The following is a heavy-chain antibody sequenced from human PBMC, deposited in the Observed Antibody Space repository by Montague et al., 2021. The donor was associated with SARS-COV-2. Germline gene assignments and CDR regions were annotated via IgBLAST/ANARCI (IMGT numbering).Heavy chain of an antibody. CDR3: ARDFDY. Sequence: SETLFLTCTVSGGSISSYYWSWIRQPPGKGLEWIGFMYYSESTNYNPSLESRVTLSVDTSKNQFSLKLSSVTAADTAVYYCARDFDYWGQGTLVTVSS. V-gene: IGHV4-59*13. J-gene: IGHJ4*02. CDR1: GGSISSYY. CDR2: MYYSEST.